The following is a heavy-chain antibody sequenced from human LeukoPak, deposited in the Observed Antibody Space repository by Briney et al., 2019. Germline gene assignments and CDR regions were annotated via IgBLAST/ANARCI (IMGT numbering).Heavy chain of an antibody. Sequence: PSETLSLTCTVAGGSISSGSYYWSWIRQPAGKGLEWIGRIYTSGSTNCNPSLKSRVTISVDTSKNQFSLKLSSVTAADTAVYYCARSAVVVPAALAYFDYWGQGTLVTVSS. CDR2: IYTSGST. V-gene: IGHV4-61*02. D-gene: IGHD2-2*01. J-gene: IGHJ4*02. CDR1: GGSISSGSYY. CDR3: ARSAVVVPAALAYFDY.